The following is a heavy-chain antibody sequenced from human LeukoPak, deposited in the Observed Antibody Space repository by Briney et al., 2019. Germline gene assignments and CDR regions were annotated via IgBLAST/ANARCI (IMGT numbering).Heavy chain of an antibody. J-gene: IGHJ6*03. CDR3: ARGGSAMADNYYYYYMDV. Sequence: ASVKVSCKASGYTFTSYYMHWVRQAPGQGLEGMGMINPSGGSTSYAQKFQGRVTMTRDMSTSTVYMELSSLRSEDTAVYYCARGGSAMADNYYYYYMDVWGKGTTVTVSS. CDR1: GYTFTSYY. V-gene: IGHV1-46*01. CDR2: INPSGGST. D-gene: IGHD5-18*01.